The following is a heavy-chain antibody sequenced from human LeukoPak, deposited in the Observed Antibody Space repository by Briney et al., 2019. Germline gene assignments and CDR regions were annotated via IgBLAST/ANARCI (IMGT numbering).Heavy chain of an antibody. CDR2: IYNSGST. D-gene: IGHD4-23*01. Sequence: KSSGTLSLTCTVSGGSIISYHWSWIRQAAGKGLEWIGRIYNSGSTNYNPSLKSRVTMSVDKSKNQFSLKLSSVTAADTAVYYCARDYGGHSDYWGQGTLVTVSS. V-gene: IGHV4-4*07. CDR3: ARDYGGHSDY. CDR1: GGSIISYH. J-gene: IGHJ4*02.